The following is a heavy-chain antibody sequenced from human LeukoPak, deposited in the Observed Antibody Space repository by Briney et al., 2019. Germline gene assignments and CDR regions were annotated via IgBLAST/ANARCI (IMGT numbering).Heavy chain of an antibody. Sequence: PSETLSLTCTVSGGSISSSSYYWGWIRQPPGKGLEWIGSIYYSGSTYYNPSLKSRVTISVDTSKNRFSLKLSSVTAADTAVYYCARGVSSSSGNYWGQGTLVTVSS. CDR2: IYYSGST. CDR1: GGSISSSSYY. J-gene: IGHJ4*02. CDR3: ARGVSSSSGNY. D-gene: IGHD6-6*01. V-gene: IGHV4-39*07.